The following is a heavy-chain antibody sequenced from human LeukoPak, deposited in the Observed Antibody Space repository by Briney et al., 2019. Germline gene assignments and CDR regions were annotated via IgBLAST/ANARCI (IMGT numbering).Heavy chain of an antibody. V-gene: IGHV4-59*01. J-gene: IGHJ4*02. CDR3: ARALDGYLRY. CDR2: IYYSGST. D-gene: IGHD5-24*01. CDR1: GGSISSYY. Sequence: SETLSLTCTVSGGSISSYYWSWIRQPPGKGLEWIGYIYYSGSTNYNPSLKSRVTISVDTSKNQFSLKLSSVTAADTAVYYCARALDGYLRYWGQGTLVTVSS.